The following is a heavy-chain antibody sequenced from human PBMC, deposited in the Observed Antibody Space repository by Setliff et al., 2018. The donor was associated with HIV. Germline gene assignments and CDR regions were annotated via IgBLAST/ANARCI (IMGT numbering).Heavy chain of an antibody. Sequence: PSETLSLTCTVSRGSIKYYFWSWIRQPPGKGLECIVHISYSGTTNYNPSLESRVSISVDTSKNQFSLKLKSVTAADTAVYYCARDSDGSSYYHFAHWSQGTLVTVSS. CDR1: RGSIKYYF. V-gene: IGHV4-59*01. CDR3: ARDSDGSSYYHFAH. CDR2: ISYSGTT. J-gene: IGHJ4*02. D-gene: IGHD3-22*01.